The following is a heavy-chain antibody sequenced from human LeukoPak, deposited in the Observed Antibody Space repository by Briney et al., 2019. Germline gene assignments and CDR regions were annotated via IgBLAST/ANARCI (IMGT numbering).Heavy chain of an antibody. CDR3: ARMGQYYYDSSGYYFDY. Sequence: SVKVSCKASGGTFSSYAISWVRQAPGQGLEWMGGIIPIFGTANYAQKFQGRVTITADESTSTAYMELGSLRSEDTAVYYCARMGQYYYDSSGYYFDYWGQGTLVTVSS. D-gene: IGHD3-22*01. CDR2: IIPIFGTA. CDR1: GGTFSSYA. J-gene: IGHJ4*02. V-gene: IGHV1-69*13.